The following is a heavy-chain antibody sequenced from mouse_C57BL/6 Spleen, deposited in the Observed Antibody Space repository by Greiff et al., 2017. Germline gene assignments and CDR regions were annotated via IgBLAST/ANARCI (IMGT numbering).Heavy chain of an antibody. Sequence: EVMLVESGGGLVQPKGSLKLSCAASGFTFNTYAMHWVRPAPGKGLEWVARLRSKSSNYATYYADSVQDRFTISRDDSQSMLYLQMNNLKTEDTAMYNGVRDSGSGDPYALDYWGQGTSVTVSS. CDR1: GFTFNTYA. J-gene: IGHJ4*01. V-gene: IGHV10-3*01. CDR2: LRSKSSNYAT. CDR3: VRDSGSGDPYALDY. D-gene: IGHD1-1*01.